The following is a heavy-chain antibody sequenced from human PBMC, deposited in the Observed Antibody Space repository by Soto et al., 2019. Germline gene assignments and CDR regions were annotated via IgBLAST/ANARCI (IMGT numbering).Heavy chain of an antibody. J-gene: IGHJ5*02. CDR2: INHSGST. CDR3: ARVICSGGSCYSFDP. Sequence: QVQLQQWGAGLLKPSETLSLTCAVYGGSFSGYYWSWIRQPPGKGLEWIGAINHSGSTNYNPSLKSRVTISVDTSKNQFSLKLSSVTAADTAVYYCARVICSGGSCYSFDPWGQGTLVTVSS. V-gene: IGHV4-34*01. CDR1: GGSFSGYY. D-gene: IGHD2-15*01.